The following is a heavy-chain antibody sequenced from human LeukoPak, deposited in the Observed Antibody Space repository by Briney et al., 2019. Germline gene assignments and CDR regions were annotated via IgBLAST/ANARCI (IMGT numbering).Heavy chain of an antibody. Sequence: ASVKVSCKASGYTFTSYYMHWARQAPGQGLEWMGIINPSGGSTSYAQKFQGRVTITRDTSASTAYMELSSLRSEDTAVYYCASKTAMVSWGQGTLVTVSS. CDR3: ASKTAMVS. CDR1: GYTFTSYY. D-gene: IGHD5-18*01. CDR2: INPSGGST. J-gene: IGHJ4*02. V-gene: IGHV1-46*01.